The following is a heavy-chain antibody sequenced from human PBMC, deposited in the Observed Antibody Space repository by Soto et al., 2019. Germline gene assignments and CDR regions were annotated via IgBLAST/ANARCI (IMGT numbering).Heavy chain of an antibody. CDR2: ISSSSSYI. CDR1: GFTFSSYS. V-gene: IGHV3-21*01. J-gene: IGHJ5*02. Sequence: GGSLRLSCAASGFTFSSYSMNWVRQAPGKGLEWVSSISSSSSYIYYADSVKGRFTISRDNAKNSLYLQMNSLRAEDTAVYYCARTYYDFWSGFHLGTDLDPWGQGTLVTVSS. D-gene: IGHD3-3*01. CDR3: ARTYYDFWSGFHLGTDLDP.